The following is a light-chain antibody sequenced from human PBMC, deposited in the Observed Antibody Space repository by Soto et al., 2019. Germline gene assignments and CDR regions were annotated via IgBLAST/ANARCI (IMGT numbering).Light chain of an antibody. Sequence: QTVVTQEPSFSVSPGGTVTLTCGLSSGSVSTSYYPSWYQQAPGQAPRTLIFNTNTRSSGVPDRFSGSILGNKVALTITGAQADDESDYYCVLYMGSGIAVFGGGTQLTVL. CDR1: SGSVSTSYY. J-gene: IGLJ7*01. V-gene: IGLV8-61*01. CDR3: VLYMGSGIAV. CDR2: NTN.